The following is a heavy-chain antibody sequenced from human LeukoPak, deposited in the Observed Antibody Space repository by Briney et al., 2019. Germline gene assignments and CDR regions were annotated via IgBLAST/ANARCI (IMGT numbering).Heavy chain of an antibody. CDR1: GFTFSSYW. CDR3: ARGGDRSFDN. Sequence: GGSLRLSCAASGFTFSSYWMHWVRQAPGKGLVWVSRINSEGSGTTYADSVEGRFTISRDNAENTLYLQMNSLRAEDTAVYYCARGGDRSFDNWGQGTLVTVSS. V-gene: IGHV3-74*01. CDR2: INSEGSGT. D-gene: IGHD3-10*01. J-gene: IGHJ4*02.